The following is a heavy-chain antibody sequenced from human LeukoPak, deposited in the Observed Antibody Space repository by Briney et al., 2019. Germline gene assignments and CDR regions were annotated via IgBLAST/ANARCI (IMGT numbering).Heavy chain of an antibody. CDR1: GFTFSNTF. V-gene: IGHV3-69-1*01. Sequence: GGSLRLSCATSGFTFSNTFLNWVRQAPGKGLQYVSSTDTVDYTYYADSVKGRFTISRDNAKNSLYLQINSLRAEDTAVYYCATESSGALDFWGQGTLVTVSS. CDR2: TDTVDYT. CDR3: ATESSGALDF. J-gene: IGHJ4*02. D-gene: IGHD1-26*01.